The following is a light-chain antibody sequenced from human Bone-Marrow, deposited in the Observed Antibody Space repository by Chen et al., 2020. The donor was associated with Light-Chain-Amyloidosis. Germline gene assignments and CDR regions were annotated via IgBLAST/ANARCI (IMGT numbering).Light chain of an antibody. CDR3: CSYAGSSNWV. CDR1: SSDVGSYNL. Sequence: QFAPTQPAPLSGFPGQSITISCTGTSSDVGSYNLVSWYQQHPGKAPKLMIYEGSKRPSGVSNRFSGSKSGNTASLTISGLQAEDEADYYCCSYAGSSNWVFGGGTKLTVL. V-gene: IGLV2-23*01. J-gene: IGLJ3*02. CDR2: EGS.